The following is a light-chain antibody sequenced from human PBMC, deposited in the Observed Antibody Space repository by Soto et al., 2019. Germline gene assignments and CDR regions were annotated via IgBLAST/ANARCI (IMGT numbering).Light chain of an antibody. CDR1: KLGDKY. CDR2: QDN. V-gene: IGLV3-1*01. CDR3: QAWDSSTVV. J-gene: IGLJ2*01. Sequence: SSELTQPPSVSVSPGQTASITCSGAKLGDKYACWYQQKPGQSPVVVIYQDNKRPSGIPERFSGSNSGNTATLTISGTQAMDEADYYCQAWDSSTVVFGGGTKLTVL.